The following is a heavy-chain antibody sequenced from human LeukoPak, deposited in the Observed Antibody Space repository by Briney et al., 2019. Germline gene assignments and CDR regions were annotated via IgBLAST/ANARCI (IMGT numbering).Heavy chain of an antibody. J-gene: IGHJ4*02. CDR2: ILFDGSNK. Sequence: GRPLRLSCAASGFTFNNYGIHWVRQAPVKGLQWVSLILFDGSNKYYADSVKGRFTISRDNSKNTLYLQMNSLRAEDTAVYYCAKGSYYDSDGFYQHFDYWGQGTLVTVST. V-gene: IGHV3-30*18. CDR1: GFTFNNYG. D-gene: IGHD3-22*01. CDR3: AKGSYYDSDGFYQHFDY.